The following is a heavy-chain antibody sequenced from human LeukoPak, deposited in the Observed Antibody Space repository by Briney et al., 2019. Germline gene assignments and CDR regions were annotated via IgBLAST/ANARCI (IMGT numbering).Heavy chain of an antibody. CDR2: ISSSGSTI. Sequence: GGSLRLSCAASGFTFSSYEMNWVRQAPGKGLEWVSYISSSGSTIYYADSVKGRFTISRDNAKNSLYLQMNSLRAEDTAVYYCASTRAYYYGSGSLARFDYWGQGTLVTVSS. CDR1: GFTFSSYE. J-gene: IGHJ4*02. CDR3: ASTRAYYYGSGSLARFDY. V-gene: IGHV3-48*03. D-gene: IGHD3-10*01.